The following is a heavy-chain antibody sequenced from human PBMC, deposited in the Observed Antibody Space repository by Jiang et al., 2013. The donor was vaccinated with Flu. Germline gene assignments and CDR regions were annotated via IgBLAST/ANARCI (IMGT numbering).Heavy chain of an antibody. CDR2: IYYSGST. CDR3: ARDNIGGYCDGDCFDY. D-gene: IGHD2-21*01. Sequence: GLVKPSETLSLTCTVSGGSISSYYWSWIRQPPGKGLEWIGNIYYSGSTNYNPSLKSRVTISVDTSKNQFSLKLSSVTAADTAVYYCARDNIGGYCDGDCFDYWGQGTLVTVSS. CDR1: GGSISSYY. J-gene: IGHJ4*02. V-gene: IGHV4-59*01.